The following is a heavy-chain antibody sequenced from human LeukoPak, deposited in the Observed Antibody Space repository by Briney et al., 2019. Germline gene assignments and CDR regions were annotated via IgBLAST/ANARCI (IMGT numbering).Heavy chain of an antibody. D-gene: IGHD1-26*01. V-gene: IGHV3-74*01. CDR3: ARDRDTGSSYENLFEY. J-gene: IGHJ4*02. Sequence: GGSLRLSCAASGFTFSSYWMHWVRQAPGKGLVWVSRINSDGSSTSYADSVKGRFTISRDNAKNTLYLQMNSLRAEDTSVYYCARDRDTGSSYENLFEYWGQGSLVTVSS. CDR1: GFTFSSYW. CDR2: INSDGSST.